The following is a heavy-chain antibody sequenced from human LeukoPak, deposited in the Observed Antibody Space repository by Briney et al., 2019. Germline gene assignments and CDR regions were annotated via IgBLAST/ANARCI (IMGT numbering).Heavy chain of an antibody. Sequence: GGSLRLSCAASGFTFSSYEMNWVRHAAREWLEWVSYISSGSTIYDADSVKGRFTISRDKAKNSLYLQMNSLRAEDTAVYYCARESIAVAGAPFDYWGQGTLVTVSS. V-gene: IGHV3-48*03. CDR2: ISSGSTI. CDR3: ARESIAVAGAPFDY. D-gene: IGHD6-19*01. CDR1: GFTFSSYE. J-gene: IGHJ4*02.